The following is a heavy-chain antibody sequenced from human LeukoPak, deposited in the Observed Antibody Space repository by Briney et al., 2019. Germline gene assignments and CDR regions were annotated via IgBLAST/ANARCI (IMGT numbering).Heavy chain of an antibody. CDR2: ISGSGDST. J-gene: IGHJ4*02. CDR1: GFTFSSYA. Sequence: PGGSLRLSCAASGFTFSSYAVSWVRQAPGKGLEWVSGISGSGDSTYYADSVKGRFTVSRDNSKNTLYLQMNSLRAEDTAVYYCAKVEGGVFDYWGQGTLVTVSS. D-gene: IGHD3-16*01. CDR3: AKVEGGVFDY. V-gene: IGHV3-23*01.